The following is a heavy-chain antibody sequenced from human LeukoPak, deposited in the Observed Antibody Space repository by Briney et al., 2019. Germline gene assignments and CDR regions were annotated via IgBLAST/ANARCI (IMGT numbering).Heavy chain of an antibody. CDR1: GFTFSSYA. CDR3: AKAGAVVPAAIGTTGGDYYYYYMDV. V-gene: IGHV3-23*01. CDR2: ISGRGGNT. J-gene: IGHJ6*03. D-gene: IGHD2-2*02. Sequence: GGSLRLSCAASGFTFSSYAMSWVRQAPGKGLEWVSAISGRGGNTYYADSVKGRCTISTDNSKNTLYLQMNSLRAEATAVYYCAKAGAVVPAAIGTTGGDYYYYYMDVWGKGTTVTVSS.